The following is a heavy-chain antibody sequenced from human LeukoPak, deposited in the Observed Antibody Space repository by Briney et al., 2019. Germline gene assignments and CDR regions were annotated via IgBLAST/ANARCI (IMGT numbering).Heavy chain of an antibody. CDR1: GGAFSSYA. D-gene: IGHD2/OR15-2a*01. CDR3: ARGVLENIAQYYFDY. V-gene: IGHV1-69*13. CDR2: IIPIFGTA. J-gene: IGHJ4*02. Sequence: ASMKVSCKASGGAFSSYAISWVRQAPGQGLEWMGGIIPIFGTANYAQKFQGRVTITADESTSTAYMELSSLRSEDTAVYYCARGVLENIAQYYFDYWGQGTLVTVSS.